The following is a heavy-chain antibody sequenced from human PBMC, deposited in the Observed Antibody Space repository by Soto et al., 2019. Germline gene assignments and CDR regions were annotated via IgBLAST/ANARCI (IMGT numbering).Heavy chain of an antibody. CDR3: AKPSNVDTAPLY. CDR2: ISGSGGST. Sequence: EVQLLESGGGLVQPGGSLRLSCAASGFTFSSYAMSWVRQAPGKGLEWVSAISGSGGSTYYTDSVKGRFTISRDNSKNTLYLQMNSLRAEDTAVYYCAKPSNVDTAPLYWGQGTLVTVSS. V-gene: IGHV3-23*01. CDR1: GFTFSSYA. J-gene: IGHJ4*02. D-gene: IGHD5-18*01.